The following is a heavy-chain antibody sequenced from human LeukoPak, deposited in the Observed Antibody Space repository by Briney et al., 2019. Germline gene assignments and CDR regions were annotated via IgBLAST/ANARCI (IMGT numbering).Heavy chain of an antibody. V-gene: IGHV3-7*01. CDR3: SRSLNY. CDR1: GFSFSSSW. CDR2: IKPDGSDK. J-gene: IGHJ4*02. Sequence: GGSLRLSCAASGFSFSSSWMDWVRQAPGKGLEWVANIKPDGSDKSYVDSVKGRFTISRDNAKGSLYLEMDSLRVEDTALYYCSRSLNYWGQGALVTVSS.